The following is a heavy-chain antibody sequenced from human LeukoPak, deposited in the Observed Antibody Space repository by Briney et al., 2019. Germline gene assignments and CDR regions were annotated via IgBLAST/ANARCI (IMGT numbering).Heavy chain of an antibody. Sequence: PGRSLRLSCAASGFTFSSYGMHWVRQAPGKGLEWVAVIWYDGSNKYYADSVKGRFTISRDNSKNTLYLQMNSLRAEDTAVYYCARYNGYSSSWHRHYYYYMDVWGKGTTVTVSS. CDR1: GFTFSSYG. J-gene: IGHJ6*03. CDR2: IWYDGSNK. V-gene: IGHV3-33*01. D-gene: IGHD6-13*01. CDR3: ARYNGYSSSWHRHYYYYMDV.